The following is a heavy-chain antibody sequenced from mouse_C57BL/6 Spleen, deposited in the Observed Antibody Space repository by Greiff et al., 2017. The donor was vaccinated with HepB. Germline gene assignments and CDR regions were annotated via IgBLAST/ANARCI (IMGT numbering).Heavy chain of an antibody. J-gene: IGHJ4*01. Sequence: QVHVKQSGAELVRPGTSVKVSCKASGYAFTNYLIEWVKQRPGQGLEWIGVINPGSGGTNYNEKFKGKATLTADKSSSTAYMQLSSLTSEDSAVYFCARDSRSSPYAMDYWGQGTSVTVSS. CDR1: GYAFTNYL. CDR2: INPGSGGT. V-gene: IGHV1-54*01. CDR3: ARDSRSSPYAMDY. D-gene: IGHD1-1*01.